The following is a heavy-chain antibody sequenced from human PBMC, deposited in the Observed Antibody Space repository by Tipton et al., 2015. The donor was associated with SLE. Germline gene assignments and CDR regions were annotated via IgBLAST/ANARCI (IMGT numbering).Heavy chain of an antibody. CDR1: GFTFSSYE. V-gene: IGHV3-48*03. CDR3: ATGVAAAGGEDAFDI. D-gene: IGHD6-13*01. CDR2: ISSSGSTI. Sequence: SLRLSCAASGFTFSSYEMNWVRQAPGEGLEWVSYISSSGSTIYYADSVKGRFTISRDNAKNSLYLQMNSLRAEDTAVYYCATGVAAAGGEDAFDIWGQGTMVTVSS. J-gene: IGHJ3*02.